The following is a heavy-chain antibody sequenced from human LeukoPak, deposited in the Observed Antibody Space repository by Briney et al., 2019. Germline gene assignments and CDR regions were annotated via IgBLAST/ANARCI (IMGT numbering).Heavy chain of an antibody. CDR2: ISSSSSYI. V-gene: IGHV3-21*01. CDR3: ARALIGYYDSRGIAFDI. CDR1: GFTFSSYS. Sequence: GGSLRLSCAASGFTFSSYSMNWVRQAPGKGLEWVSSISSSSSYIYYADSVKGRFTISRDNAKNSLYLQMNSLRAEDTAVYYCARALIGYYDSRGIAFDIWGQGTMVTVSS. D-gene: IGHD3-22*01. J-gene: IGHJ3*02.